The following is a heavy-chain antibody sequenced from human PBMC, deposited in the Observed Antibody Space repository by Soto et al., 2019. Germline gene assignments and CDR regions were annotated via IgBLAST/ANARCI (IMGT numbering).Heavy chain of an antibody. CDR2: INHSGST. J-gene: IGHJ5*02. CDR3: ALMKGYYDSSGYDVGWIDP. D-gene: IGHD3-22*01. CDR1: GGSFSGYY. Sequence: SETLSLSCAVYGGSFSGYYWSWIRQPPGKGLEWIGEINHSGSTNYNPSLKSRVTISVDTSKNQFSLKLSSVTAADTAVYYCALMKGYYDSSGYDVGWIDPWGQATLVTVSS. V-gene: IGHV4-34*01.